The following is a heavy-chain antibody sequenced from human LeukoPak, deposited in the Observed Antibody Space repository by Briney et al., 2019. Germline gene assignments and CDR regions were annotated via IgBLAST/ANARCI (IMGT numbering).Heavy chain of an antibody. D-gene: IGHD2-2*01. CDR3: ARVEACSSTSCYVSAGDWFDP. V-gene: IGHV4-61*02. J-gene: IGHJ5*02. CDR1: GGSISSGSYY. Sequence: SETLSLTCTVSGGSISSGSYYWSWIRQPAGKGLEWIGRIYTSGSTNYNPSLKSRVTISVDTSKNQFSLKLSSVTAADTAVYYCARVEACSSTSCYVSAGDWFDPWGQGTLVTVSS. CDR2: IYTSGST.